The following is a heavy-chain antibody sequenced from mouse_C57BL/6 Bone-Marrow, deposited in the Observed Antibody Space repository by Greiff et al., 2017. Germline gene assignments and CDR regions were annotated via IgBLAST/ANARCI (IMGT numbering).Heavy chain of an antibody. D-gene: IGHD3-1*01. J-gene: IGHJ2*01. CDR3: ARRANSYYFDY. CDR2: IYPRSGNT. Sequence: QVQLQQSGAELARPGASVKLSCKASGYTFTSYGLSWVKQRTGQGLEWIGEIYPRSGNTYYNEKFKGKATLTADKSSSTAYMELRSLTSEDSAVYFCARRANSYYFDYWGQGTTLTVSS. V-gene: IGHV1-81*01. CDR1: GYTFTSYG.